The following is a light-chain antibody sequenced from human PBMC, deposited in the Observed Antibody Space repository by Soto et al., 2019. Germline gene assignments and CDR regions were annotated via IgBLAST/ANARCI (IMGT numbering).Light chain of an antibody. V-gene: IGKV1-39*01. CDR3: QQSYTTSIT. J-gene: IGKJ5*01. CDR2: GAS. CDR1: QRISTY. Sequence: DLPITQSPSSLAASVRDRVTIPFRASQRISTYLNWYQQKPGKAPKLLIYGASTLQGGVPSRFSGSGSGTDFTLTISSLQPEDFATYYCQQSYTTSITFGQGTRLEIK.